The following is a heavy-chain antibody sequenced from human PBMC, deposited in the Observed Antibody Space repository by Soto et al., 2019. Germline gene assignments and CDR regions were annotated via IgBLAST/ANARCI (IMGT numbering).Heavy chain of an antibody. CDR2: ISYDGSNK. Sequence: GGSLRLSCAASGFTFSSYGMHWVRQAPGKGLEWVAVISYDGSNKYYADSVKGRFTISRDNSKNTLYLQMNSLRAEDTAVYYCAKEATDYSDYVWYYYYYMDVWGKGTTVTVSS. D-gene: IGHD4-17*01. CDR3: AKEATDYSDYVWYYYYYMDV. V-gene: IGHV3-30*18. J-gene: IGHJ6*03. CDR1: GFTFSSYG.